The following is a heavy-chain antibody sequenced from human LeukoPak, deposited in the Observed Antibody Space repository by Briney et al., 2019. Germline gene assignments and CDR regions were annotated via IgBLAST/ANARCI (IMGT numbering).Heavy chain of an antibody. D-gene: IGHD3-3*01. J-gene: IGHJ5*02. V-gene: IGHV4-34*01. Sequence: SETLSLTCTVSGGSISSYYWSWIRQPPGKGLEWIGEINHSGSTNYNPSLKSRVTISVDTSKNQFSLKLSSVTAADTAVYYCARGQGLRFLEWLSWFDPWGQGTLVTVSS. CDR3: ARGQGLRFLEWLSWFDP. CDR2: INHSGST. CDR1: GGSISSYY.